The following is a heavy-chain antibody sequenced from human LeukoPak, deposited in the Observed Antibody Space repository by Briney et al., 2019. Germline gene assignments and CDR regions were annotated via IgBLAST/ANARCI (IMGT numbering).Heavy chain of an antibody. CDR2: IYTSGST. V-gene: IGHV4-4*09. J-gene: IGHJ4*02. CDR3: ARADRDYGGDYFDY. CDR1: GGSISSYY. D-gene: IGHD4-17*01. Sequence: PSETLSLTCTVSGGSISSYYWSWIRQPPGKGLEWIGYIYTSGSTNYNPSLKSRVTISVDTSQNQFSLKLSSVTAADTAVYYCARADRDYGGDYFDYWGQGTLVTVSS.